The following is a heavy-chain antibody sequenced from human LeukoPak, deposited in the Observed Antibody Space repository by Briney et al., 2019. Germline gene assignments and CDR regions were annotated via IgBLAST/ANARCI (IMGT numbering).Heavy chain of an antibody. CDR1: GGSISSSSYY. J-gene: IGHJ3*02. Sequence: PSETLSLTCTVSGGSISSSSYYWGWIRQPPGKGLEWIGSIYYSGSTYYNPSLKSRVTISVDTSKNQFSLKLSSVTAADTAVYYCASHRMYYYDSSGRGVAVAFDIWGQGTMVTVSS. D-gene: IGHD3-22*01. V-gene: IGHV4-39*01. CDR3: ASHRMYYYDSSGRGVAVAFDI. CDR2: IYYSGST.